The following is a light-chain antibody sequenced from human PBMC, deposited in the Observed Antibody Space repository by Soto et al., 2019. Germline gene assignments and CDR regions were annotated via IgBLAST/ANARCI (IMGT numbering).Light chain of an antibody. CDR2: EVS. CDR3: SSYAGNNNFVYV. J-gene: IGLJ1*01. CDR1: SSDVGGYNY. V-gene: IGLV2-8*01. Sequence: QSVLTQPPSASGSPGQSVTISCTGTSSDVGGYNYVSWYQQHPGKAPKLTIYEVSKRPSGVPDRFSGSKSGNTASLTVSGLQAEDEADYYCSSYAGNNNFVYVFGTGTKDTDL.